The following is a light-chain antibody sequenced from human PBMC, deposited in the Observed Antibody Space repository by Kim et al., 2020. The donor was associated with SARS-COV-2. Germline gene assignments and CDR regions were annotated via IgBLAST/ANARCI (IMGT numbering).Light chain of an antibody. CDR2: NVS. J-gene: IGLJ2*01. Sequence: QSITISCSGTSSDIAAYDYVSWYQQHPGKAPKLIIYNVSDRPSGVSSRVSGSKSGYTAYLIISGLQADDEADYYCSSYSSDTTLIIFGGGTKVTVL. CDR3: SSYSSDTTLII. CDR1: SSDIAAYDY. V-gene: IGLV2-14*03.